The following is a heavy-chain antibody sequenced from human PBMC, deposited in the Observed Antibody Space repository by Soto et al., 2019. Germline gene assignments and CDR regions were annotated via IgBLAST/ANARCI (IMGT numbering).Heavy chain of an antibody. D-gene: IGHD6-13*01. CDR2: VYYSGNT. CDR1: GGSISPYY. CDR3: ARKGAAASYAHYYMDV. Sequence: QVQLQESGPGLVKPSETLFLTCTVSGGSISPYYWSWIRQPPGKGLEWIGYVYYSGNTNYNPSLESRVTISVDTSRNPFSMNLTSATAADTAVYYCARKGAAASYAHYYMDVWGRGTAVTVSS. V-gene: IGHV4-59*01. J-gene: IGHJ6*03.